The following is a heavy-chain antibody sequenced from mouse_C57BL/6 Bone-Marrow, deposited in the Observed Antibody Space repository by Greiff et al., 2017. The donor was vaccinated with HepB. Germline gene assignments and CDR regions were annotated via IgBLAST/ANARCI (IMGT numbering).Heavy chain of an antibody. J-gene: IGHJ3*01. D-gene: IGHD2-4*01. CDR2: IDPEDGET. CDR3: ASVSSYYDYEDWCAY. V-gene: IGHV14-2*01. Sequence: VQLQQSGAELVKPGASVKLSCTASGFNIKDYYMHWVKQRTDQGLEWIGRIDPEDGETKYAPKFPGKATRTADTSSNTAYLQLSSLTSEDTAVYYWASVSSYYDYEDWCAYWGQGTLVTVSA. CDR1: GFNIKDYY.